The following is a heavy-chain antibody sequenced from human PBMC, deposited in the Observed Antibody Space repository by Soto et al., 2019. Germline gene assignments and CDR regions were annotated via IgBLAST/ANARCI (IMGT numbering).Heavy chain of an antibody. D-gene: IGHD3-10*01. CDR2: IWYDGSNK. J-gene: IGHJ6*02. CDR1: GVKFSSYG. CDR3: ARDPRTAYYYGSGSYYNPSYYYGMDV. V-gene: IGHV3-33*01. Sequence: PGRSMRLWCAASGVKFSSYGRHCVRQAQGKGLEWVAVIWYDGSNKHYADSVKGRFTISRDNSKNTLYLQMNSLRAEDTAVYYCARDPRTAYYYGSGSYYNPSYYYGMDVWGQGTTVTVSS.